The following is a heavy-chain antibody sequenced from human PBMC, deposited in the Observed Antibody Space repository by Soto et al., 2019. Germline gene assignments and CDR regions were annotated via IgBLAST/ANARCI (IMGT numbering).Heavy chain of an antibody. D-gene: IGHD4-17*01. J-gene: IGHJ4*02. Sequence: EVQLVESGGGLVQPGRSLRLSCAASGFTFDDYAMHWVRQGPGKGLEWVSSISWNSGNLGYADSVKGRFTISKDNAKNSLYLQMITLRGEATALYYCAKGPKTKVFAFNDYWGQGALVSFS. CDR1: GFTFDDYA. CDR3: AKGPKTKVFAFNDY. V-gene: IGHV3-9*01. CDR2: ISWNSGNL.